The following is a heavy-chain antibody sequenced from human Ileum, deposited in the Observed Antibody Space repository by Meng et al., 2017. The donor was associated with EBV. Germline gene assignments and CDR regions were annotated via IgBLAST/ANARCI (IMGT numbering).Heavy chain of an antibody. V-gene: IGHV4-4*03. CDR2: IYHSGST. D-gene: IGHD6-19*01. J-gene: IGHJ4*02. CDR1: GGSISSSNW. CDR3: VRVGQWLPIDY. Sequence: QVQRPESGPGLVKPPGPLSLTCAVSGGSISSSNWWSWVRQPPGKGLEWIGEIYHSGSTTYNPSLKSRVTMSVDKSKNQFSLNLSSVTAADTAVYYCVRVGQWLPIDYWGQGTLVTVSS.